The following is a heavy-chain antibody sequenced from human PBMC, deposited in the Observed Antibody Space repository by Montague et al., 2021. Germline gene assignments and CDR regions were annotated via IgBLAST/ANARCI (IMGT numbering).Heavy chain of an antibody. D-gene: IGHD3-10*01. J-gene: IGHJ6*03. CDR2: ISISGNII. CDR1: GFTFSSYN. CDR3: ARDVFGELFSYYYYYMDV. V-gene: IGHV3-48*02. Sequence: SLRLSCAASGFTFSSYNMNWVRQAPGKGLEWVSYISISGNIIYYAGSVKGRFTISRDNAKNSLYLQMNSLRDEDTAVYFCARDVFGELFSYYYYYMDVWGKGTTVTVSS.